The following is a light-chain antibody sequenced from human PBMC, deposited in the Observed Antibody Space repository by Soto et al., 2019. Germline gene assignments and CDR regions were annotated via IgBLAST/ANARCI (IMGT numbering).Light chain of an antibody. CDR3: QQYNNWPLT. J-gene: IGKJ3*01. CDR1: QSVSSS. V-gene: IGKV3-15*01. CDR2: GAS. Sequence: EIEMTQSPATLSVSPGERATLSCRASQSVSSSLAWYQRKPGQAPRLLIYGASTRATGIPARFSGTGSGTEFTLTINSLQSEDFAVYYCQQYNNWPLTFGPGTKVDI.